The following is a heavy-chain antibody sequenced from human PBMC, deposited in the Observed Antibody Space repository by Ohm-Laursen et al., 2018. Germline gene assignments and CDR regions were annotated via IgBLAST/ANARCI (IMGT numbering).Heavy chain of an antibody. CDR1: GGSIRSYY. CDR2: INHSGST. Sequence: SETLSLTCTVSGGSIRSYYWSWIRQPPGKGLEWIGEINHSGSTNYNPSLKSRVTISVDTSKNQFSLKLSSVTAADTAVYYCARGAPTRVTSTPYYYYPRGMDVWGQGTTVTVSS. V-gene: IGHV4-34*01. D-gene: IGHD1-26*01. J-gene: IGHJ6*02. CDR3: ARGAPTRVTSTPYYYYPRGMDV.